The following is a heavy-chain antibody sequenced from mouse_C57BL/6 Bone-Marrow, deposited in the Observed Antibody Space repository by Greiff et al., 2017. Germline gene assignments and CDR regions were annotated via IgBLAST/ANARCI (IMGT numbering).Heavy chain of an antibody. Sequence: QVQLKQSGAELARPGASVKMSCKASGYTFTSYSMHWVKQRPGQGLEWIGYINPSSGYTNYNQKFKDKATLTADKSSSTAYMQLSSLTSEDSAVYYCARSHYYGSSYYWYFDVWGTGTTVTVSS. J-gene: IGHJ1*03. V-gene: IGHV1-4*01. D-gene: IGHD1-1*01. CDR1: GYTFTSYS. CDR3: ARSHYYGSSYYWYFDV. CDR2: INPSSGYT.